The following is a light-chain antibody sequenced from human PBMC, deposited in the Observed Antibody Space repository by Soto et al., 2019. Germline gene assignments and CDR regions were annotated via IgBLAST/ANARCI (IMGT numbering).Light chain of an antibody. CDR2: EVS. CDR1: TSDVGGYNY. Sequence: QSALTQPASVSGSPGQSITISCTGTTSDVGGYNYASWYQQHPGKAPKLLIYEVSNRPSGVSNRFSGSKSGNTASLTISGLQAEDEAAYYCFSYTTSSAPYVFGTGTKVTVL. J-gene: IGLJ1*01. CDR3: FSYTTSSAPYV. V-gene: IGLV2-14*01.